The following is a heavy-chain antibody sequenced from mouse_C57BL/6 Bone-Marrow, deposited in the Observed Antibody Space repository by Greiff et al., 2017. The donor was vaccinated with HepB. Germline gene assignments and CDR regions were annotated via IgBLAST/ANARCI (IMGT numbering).Heavy chain of an antibody. Sequence: VQLKESGPVLVKPGASVKMSCKASGYTFTDSYMNWVKQSHGKSLEWIGVINPYNGGTSYNQKFKGKATLTVDKSSSTAYMELNSLTSDDAAVYYCARSYYGHWYFDVWGTGTTVTVSS. CDR2: INPYNGGT. J-gene: IGHJ1*03. CDR3: ARSYYGHWYFDV. D-gene: IGHD1-1*01. V-gene: IGHV1-19*01. CDR1: GYTFTDSY.